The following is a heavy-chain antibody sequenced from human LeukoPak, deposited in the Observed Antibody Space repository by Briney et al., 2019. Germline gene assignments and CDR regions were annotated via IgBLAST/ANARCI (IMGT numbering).Heavy chain of an antibody. CDR3: AKVGVIAATGWFDP. D-gene: IGHD2-15*01. Sequence: GGSLRLSCAASGFTFSNYWMHWVRQTPGKGLVWVSRINSDGSSTTYADAVKGRFTISRDNAKNTLHLQMNSLRAEDTAVYYCAKVGVIAATGWFDPWGQGTLVTVSS. CDR1: GFTFSNYW. V-gene: IGHV3-74*01. CDR2: INSDGSST. J-gene: IGHJ5*02.